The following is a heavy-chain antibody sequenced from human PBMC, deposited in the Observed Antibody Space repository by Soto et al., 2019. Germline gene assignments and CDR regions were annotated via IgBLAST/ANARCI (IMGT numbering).Heavy chain of an antibody. CDR1: GGSISSYY. CDR3: ARDSGHYGKGWFDP. J-gene: IGHJ5*02. CDR2: IYYTGST. Sequence: PSETLSLTCTVSGGSISSYYWSWIRQPPGKGLEWIGYIYYTGSTNYNPSLKSRVTISVDTSKNQFSLRLSSVTAADTAVYYCARDSGHYGKGWFDPWGQGTLVTVS. D-gene: IGHD3-10*01. V-gene: IGHV4-59*01.